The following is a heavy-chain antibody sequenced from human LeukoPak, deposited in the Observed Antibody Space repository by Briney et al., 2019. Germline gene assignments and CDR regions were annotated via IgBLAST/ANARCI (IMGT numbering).Heavy chain of an antibody. V-gene: IGHV4-34*01. CDR3: ARGRRGWYHFDY. CDR1: GGSFSGYY. D-gene: IGHD6-19*01. J-gene: IGHJ4*02. Sequence: SETLSLTCAVYGGSFSGYYWSWIRQPPGKGLEWIGEINHSGSTNYNPSLKSRVTISVDTSKNQFSLKLSSVTAADTAVYYCARGRRGWYHFDYWGQGTLVSVSS. CDR2: INHSGST.